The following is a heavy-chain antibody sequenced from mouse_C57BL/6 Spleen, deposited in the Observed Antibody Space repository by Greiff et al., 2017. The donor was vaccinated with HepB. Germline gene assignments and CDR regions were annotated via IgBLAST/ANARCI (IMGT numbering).Heavy chain of an antibody. CDR1: GYTFTSYW. Sequence: VQLQQPGAELVKPGASVKLSCKASGYTFTSYWMHWVKQRPGQGLEWIGMIHPNSGSTNYNEKFKSKATLTVDKSSSTAYMQLSSLTSEDSAVYYCARSGIYYYFDYWGQGTTLTVSS. V-gene: IGHV1-64*01. J-gene: IGHJ2*01. CDR2: IHPNSGST. D-gene: IGHD1-1*01. CDR3: ARSGIYYYFDY.